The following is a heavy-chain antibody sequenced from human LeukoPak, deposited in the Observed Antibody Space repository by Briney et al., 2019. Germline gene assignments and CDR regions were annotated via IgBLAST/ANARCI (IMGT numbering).Heavy chain of an antibody. CDR1: GYTFTSYG. CDR3: ARVYSTNYYGSGDRPFLFDY. Sequence: ASVKVSCKASGYTFTSYGFSWVRQAPGQGLEWMGWISTYYGNTNYAQKLQDRVTMTTDTSTSTAYMELTSLRSDDAAVYYCARVYSTNYYGSGDRPFLFDYWGQGTVVTVSS. D-gene: IGHD3-10*01. V-gene: IGHV1-18*01. J-gene: IGHJ4*02. CDR2: ISTYYGNT.